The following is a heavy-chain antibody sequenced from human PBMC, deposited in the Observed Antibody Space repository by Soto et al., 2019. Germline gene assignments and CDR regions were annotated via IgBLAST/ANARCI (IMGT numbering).Heavy chain of an antibody. V-gene: IGHV3-23*01. CDR3: ATDRYCDGGSCHTRVY. CDR1: GFLFSNYA. D-gene: IGHD2-15*01. CDR2: LTVGGRDT. J-gene: IGHJ4*02. Sequence: EVQLLESGGGLVQPGGSLRVSCVTSGFLFSNYAMSWVRQAPGKGLEWVSGLTVGGRDTSYADSVDGRFTVSGDSSTSTLHLKMKYLRADDTAVYYCATDRYCDGGSCHTRVYWGLGTLVTVSS.